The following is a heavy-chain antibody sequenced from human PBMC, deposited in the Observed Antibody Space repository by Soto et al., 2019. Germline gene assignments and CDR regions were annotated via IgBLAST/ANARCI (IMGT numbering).Heavy chain of an antibody. CDR2: IKSKTDGGTT. D-gene: IGHD3-16*02. CDR3: TTDNEGLLGSYRYTFPFDY. V-gene: IGHV3-15*01. CDR1: GFTFSNAW. J-gene: IGHJ4*02. Sequence: EVQLVESGGGLVKPGGSLRLSCAASGFTFSNAWMSWVRQAPGKGLEWVGRIKSKTDGGTTDYAEPVKGRFTISRDDSKDTLYLQMNSLKTEDTAVYYCTTDNEGLLGSYRYTFPFDYWGQGTLVTVSS.